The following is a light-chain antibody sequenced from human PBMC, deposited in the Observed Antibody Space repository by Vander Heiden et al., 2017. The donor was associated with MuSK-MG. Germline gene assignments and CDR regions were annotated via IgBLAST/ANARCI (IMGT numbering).Light chain of an antibody. CDR3: SSYRSSNTLYV. CDR2: DVD. V-gene: IGLV2-14*04. CDR1: NSDVRGYNY. Sequence: GSPGQSITISCTGTNSDVRGYNYVSWYQQHPGQAPRLVIYDVDNRPSGVSNRFSGSKSGNTASLTTSGLQAEDEADYYCSSYRSSNTLYVFGTGTQVTVL. J-gene: IGLJ1*01.